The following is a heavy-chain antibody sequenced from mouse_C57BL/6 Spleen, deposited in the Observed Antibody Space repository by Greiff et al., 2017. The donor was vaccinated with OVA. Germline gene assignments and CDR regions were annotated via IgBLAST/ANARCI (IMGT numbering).Heavy chain of an antibody. CDR2: IHPNSGST. D-gene: IGHD1-1*01. J-gene: IGHJ3*01. Sequence: LVESGAELVKPGASVKLSCKASGYTFTSYWMHWVKQRPGQGLEWIGMIHPNSGSTNYNEKFKSKATLTVDKSSSTAYMQLSSLTSEDSAVYYCARDYYGSSYDWFAYWGQGTLVTVSA. V-gene: IGHV1-64*01. CDR1: GYTFTSYW. CDR3: ARDYYGSSYDWFAY.